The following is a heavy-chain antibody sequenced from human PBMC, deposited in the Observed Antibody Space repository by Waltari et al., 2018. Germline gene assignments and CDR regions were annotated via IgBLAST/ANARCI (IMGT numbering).Heavy chain of an antibody. Sequence: QVQLQQWGAGLLKPSETLSLTCAVYGGSFSGYYWSWIRQPPGKGLEWIGEINHSGSTNYNPSLKSRVTISVDTSKNQFSLKLSSVTAADTAVYYCARGINQLLYIYYYYGMDVWGQGTTVTVSS. CDR3: ARGINQLLYIYYYYGMDV. D-gene: IGHD2-2*02. V-gene: IGHV4-34*01. J-gene: IGHJ6*02. CDR2: INHSGST. CDR1: GGSFSGYY.